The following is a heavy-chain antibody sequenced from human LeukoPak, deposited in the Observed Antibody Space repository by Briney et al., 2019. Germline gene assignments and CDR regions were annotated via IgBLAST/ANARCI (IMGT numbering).Heavy chain of an antibody. CDR3: ARRVGSSDCFDY. J-gene: IGHJ4*02. Sequence: SETLSLTCTVSGGSISTYYWSWIRQPPGKGLEWIGNVYHGGSSYYNPSLKSRVTISVDTSKNQFSLNLYSVTAADTAVYYCARRVGSSDCFDYWGQGTLVTVSS. D-gene: IGHD6-6*01. V-gene: IGHV4-59*08. CDR2: VYHGGSS. CDR1: GGSISTYY.